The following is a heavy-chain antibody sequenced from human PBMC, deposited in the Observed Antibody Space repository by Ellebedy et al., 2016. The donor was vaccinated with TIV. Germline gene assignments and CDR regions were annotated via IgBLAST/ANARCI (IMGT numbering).Heavy chain of an antibody. CDR2: INPNSGGT. J-gene: IGHJ4*02. D-gene: IGHD1-26*01. CDR1: GYTFTGYY. CDR3: ARERGRERIVGATDVPYY. V-gene: IGHV1-2*04. Sequence: ASVKVSCXASGYTFTGYYMHWVRQAPGQGLEWMGWINPNSGGTNYAQKFQGWVTMTRDTSISTAYMELSRLRSDDTAVYYCARERGRERIVGATDVPYYWGQGTLVTVSS.